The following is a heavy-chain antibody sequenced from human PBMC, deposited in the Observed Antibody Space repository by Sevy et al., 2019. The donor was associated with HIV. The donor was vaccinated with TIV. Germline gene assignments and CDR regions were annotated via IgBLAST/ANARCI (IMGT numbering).Heavy chain of an antibody. D-gene: IGHD6-13*01. J-gene: IGHJ4*02. Sequence: SETLSLTCAVYGGSFSGYYWSWIRQPPGKGLEWIGEINHSGSTNYNPSLKSRVTISVDTSKNQFSLKLSSVTAADTAVYYCARGGNGAAGNFDYWGQGTLVTVSS. CDR3: ARGGNGAAGNFDY. V-gene: IGHV4-34*01. CDR1: GGSFSGYY. CDR2: INHSGST.